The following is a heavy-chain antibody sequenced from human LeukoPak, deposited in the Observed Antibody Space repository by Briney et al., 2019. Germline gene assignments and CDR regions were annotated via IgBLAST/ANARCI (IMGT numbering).Heavy chain of an antibody. CDR3: ARGPEYSSGWKSAYFDY. V-gene: IGHV1-46*01. CDR2: INPSGGGT. J-gene: IGHJ4*02. D-gene: IGHD6-19*01. Sequence: GASVKVSGKTSGYTFTNYYMHGVRQAPGQGLEWMGIINPSGGGTSYAQKFQGRVTMTGDTSTSTVYMELSSLRSDDTAVYYCARGPEYSSGWKSAYFDYWGQGTLVTVSS. CDR1: GYTFTNYY.